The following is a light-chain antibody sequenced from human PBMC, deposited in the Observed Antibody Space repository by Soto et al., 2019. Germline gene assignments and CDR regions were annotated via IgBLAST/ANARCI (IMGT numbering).Light chain of an antibody. J-gene: IGKJ4*01. CDR1: QTVNNN. CDR2: GAS. V-gene: IGKV3-15*01. CDR3: QQYNTWPLT. Sequence: EIVMTQSPATLSVSPGERATLSCRASQTVNNNFAGYQQKPGPPPRLLIYGASARATGIPARCSGSGSGTEFTLTISSLQSEDFAVYYSQQYNTWPLTFGGGTKVEIK.